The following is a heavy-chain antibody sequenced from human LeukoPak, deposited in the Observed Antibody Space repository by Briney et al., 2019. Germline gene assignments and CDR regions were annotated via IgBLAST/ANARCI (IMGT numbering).Heavy chain of an antibody. J-gene: IGHJ6*04. CDR2: ISGSGGDT. CDR3: AELGITMIGGV. V-gene: IGHV3-23*01. D-gene: IGHD3-10*02. Sequence: GGSLRLSCAASGFSFSSFGISWVRQAPGKGLEWVSGISGSGGDTYYADSVKGRFTISRDNSKSSLYLQMNSLRAEDTAVYYCAELGITMIGGVWGKGTTVTISS. CDR1: GFSFSSFG.